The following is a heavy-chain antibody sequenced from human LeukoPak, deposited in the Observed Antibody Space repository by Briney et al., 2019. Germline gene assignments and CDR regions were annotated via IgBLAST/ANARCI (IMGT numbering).Heavy chain of an antibody. D-gene: IGHD3-22*01. CDR3: ARDRYDSSGYHY. V-gene: IGHV1-2*02. CDR1: GYXFTGYY. J-gene: IGHJ4*02. CDR2: INPNSGGT. Sequence: ASVKVSCKASGYXFTGYYMHWVRQAPGQGLEWMGWINPNSGGTNYAQKFQGRVTMTRDTSISTAYMELSRLRSDDTAVYYCARDRYDSSGYHYWGQGTLVTVSS.